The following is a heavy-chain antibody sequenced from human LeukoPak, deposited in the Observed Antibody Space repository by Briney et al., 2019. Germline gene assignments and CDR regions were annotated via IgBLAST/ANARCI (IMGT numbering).Heavy chain of an antibody. CDR3: ARDDCTNGHGWFDP. Sequence: PSQTLSLTCTVSGGSISSGDYYWSWIRQPPGKGLEWIGYTYYSGSTYYNPSLKSRVTISVDTSKNQFSLKLSSVTAADTAVYYCARDDCTNGHGWFDPWGQGTLVTVSS. D-gene: IGHD2-8*01. CDR2: TYYSGST. J-gene: IGHJ5*02. V-gene: IGHV4-30-4*08. CDR1: GGSISSGDYY.